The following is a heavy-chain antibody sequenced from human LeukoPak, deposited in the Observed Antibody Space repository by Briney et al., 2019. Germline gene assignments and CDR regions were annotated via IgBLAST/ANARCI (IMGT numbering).Heavy chain of an antibody. J-gene: IGHJ5*02. CDR3: ARVVIAAAGANWFDP. CDR2: ISYDGSNK. CDR1: GFTFSSYA. Sequence: GGSLRLSCAASGFTFSSYAMHWVRQAPGKGLEWVAVISYDGSNKYYADSVKGRFTISRDNSKNTLYLQMNSLRAEDTAVYYCARVVIAAAGANWFDPWGQGTLVTVSS. D-gene: IGHD6-13*01. V-gene: IGHV3-30-3*01.